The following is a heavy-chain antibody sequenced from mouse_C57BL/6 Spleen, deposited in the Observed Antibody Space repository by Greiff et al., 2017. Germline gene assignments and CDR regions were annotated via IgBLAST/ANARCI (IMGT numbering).Heavy chain of an antibody. Sequence: VQLQESGAELARPGASVKMSCKASGYTFTSYTMHWVKQRPGQGLEWIGYINPSSGYTKYNQKFKDKATLTADKSSSTAYMQLSSLTSEDSAVYYCARSRLGPLDYWGQGTTLTGSS. CDR1: GYTFTSYT. J-gene: IGHJ2*01. CDR2: INPSSGYT. V-gene: IGHV1-4*01. CDR3: ARSRLGPLDY. D-gene: IGHD4-1*01.